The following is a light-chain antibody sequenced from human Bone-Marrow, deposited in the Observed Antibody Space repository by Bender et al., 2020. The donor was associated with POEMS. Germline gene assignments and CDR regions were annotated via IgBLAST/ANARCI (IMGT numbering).Light chain of an antibody. Sequence: QSVLTQPPSVFGAPGQSVTISCTGSSSNTGSGYDINWYQHLPGTAPKLLIYGYNNRPSGVPDRFSGSKSGTSASLAITGLQAEDEGDYYCQSYDNSLGGWVFGGGTKLTVL. J-gene: IGLJ3*02. V-gene: IGLV1-40*01. CDR1: SSNTGSGYD. CDR3: QSYDNSLGGWV. CDR2: GYN.